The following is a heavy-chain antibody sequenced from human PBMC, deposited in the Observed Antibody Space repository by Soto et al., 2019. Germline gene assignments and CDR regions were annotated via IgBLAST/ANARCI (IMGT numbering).Heavy chain of an antibody. J-gene: IGHJ3*02. D-gene: IGHD3-22*01. Sequence: GGSLRLSCAASGFTFSSYAMSWARQAPGKGLEWVSAISGSGGSTYYADSVKGRFTISRDNSKNTLYLQMNSLRAEDTAVYYCAKDPTYYYDSSGKDDAFDIWGQGTMVTVSS. V-gene: IGHV3-23*01. CDR1: GFTFSSYA. CDR2: ISGSGGST. CDR3: AKDPTYYYDSSGKDDAFDI.